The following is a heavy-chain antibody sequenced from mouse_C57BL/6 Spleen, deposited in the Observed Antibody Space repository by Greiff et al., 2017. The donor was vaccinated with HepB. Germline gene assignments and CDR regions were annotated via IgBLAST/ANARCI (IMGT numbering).Heavy chain of an antibody. Sequence: QVQLKESGPGLVQPSQSLSITCTVSGFSLTSYGVHWVRQSPGKGLEWLGVIWRGGSTDYNAAFMSRLSITKDNSKSQVFFKMNSLQADDTAIYYCAKNYDYDDWYFDVWGTGTTVTVSS. CDR3: AKNYDYDDWYFDV. J-gene: IGHJ1*03. D-gene: IGHD2-4*01. CDR1: GFSLTSYG. CDR2: IWRGGST. V-gene: IGHV2-5*01.